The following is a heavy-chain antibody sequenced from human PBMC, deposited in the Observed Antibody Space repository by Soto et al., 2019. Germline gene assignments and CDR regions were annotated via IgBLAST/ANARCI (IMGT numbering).Heavy chain of an antibody. V-gene: IGHV4-30-2*01. Sequence: SETLSLTCAVSGGSISSGGYSWSWIRQPPGKGLEWIGYIYHSGSTYYNPSLKSRVTISVDRSKNQFSLKLSSVTAADTAVYYCARGGGRGYYYYGMDVWGQGTTVTVSS. CDR2: IYHSGST. CDR3: ARGGGRGYYYYGMDV. J-gene: IGHJ6*02. CDR1: GGSISSGGYS. D-gene: IGHD3-16*01.